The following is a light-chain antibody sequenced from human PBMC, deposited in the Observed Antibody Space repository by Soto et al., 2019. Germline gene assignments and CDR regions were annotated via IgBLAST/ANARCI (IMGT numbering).Light chain of an antibody. CDR2: WAS. J-gene: IGKJ1*01. CDR3: QQYYSTPPT. CDR1: QSVLYSSNNKNY. Sequence: DIVMTQSPDSLAVSLGERATIYCKSSQSVLYSSNNKNYLAWYQQKPGQPPKLLIYWASTRESGVPDRFSGSGSGTDFTLTISSLQAEDVAVYYCQQYYSTPPTFGQGTKVDIK. V-gene: IGKV4-1*01.